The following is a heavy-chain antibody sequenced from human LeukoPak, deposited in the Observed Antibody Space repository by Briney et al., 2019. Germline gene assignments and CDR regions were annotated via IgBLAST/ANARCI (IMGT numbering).Heavy chain of an antibody. CDR3: ARTVATIGFDY. V-gene: IGHV3-21*01. CDR2: ISSSSTYI. CDR1: GFTFSSYS. D-gene: IGHD5-12*01. J-gene: IGHJ4*02. Sequence: GGSLRLSCAASGFTFSSYSMNWVRQAPGKGLEWVSSISSSSTYIYYADSVKGRFTISRDNAKNSLYLQMNSLRAEDTAVYYCARTVATIGFDYWGQGTLVTVSS.